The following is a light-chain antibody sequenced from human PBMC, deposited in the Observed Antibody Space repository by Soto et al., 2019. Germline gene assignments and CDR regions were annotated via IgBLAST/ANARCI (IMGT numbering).Light chain of an antibody. CDR1: QSVSSK. J-gene: IGKJ2*01. CDR3: QQYNNWPHT. CDR2: YVS. Sequence: IVMTQSPATLSVSPGERATLSCRASQSVSSKLAWFQQKPGQAPSLLIYYVSTRATGVPVRFSGSGSGTEFTLTINSLQSEDFAVYYCQQYNNWPHTLGQGTKVDIK. V-gene: IGKV3-15*01.